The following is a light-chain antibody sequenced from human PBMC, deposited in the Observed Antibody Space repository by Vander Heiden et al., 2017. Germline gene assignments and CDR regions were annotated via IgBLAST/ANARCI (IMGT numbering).Light chain of an antibody. CDR3: SSYTTSSTLV. CDR2: DVS. Sequence: QSALTQPAAVSGSPGQSITLPCTGTSSDVGGYNYVSWYQQHPGKAPKLMIYDVSVRPSGVSNRFSGSKSGNTASLTISGLQAEDEADYYCSSYTTSSTLVFGGGTKLTVL. J-gene: IGLJ2*01. CDR1: SSDVGGYNY. V-gene: IGLV2-14*03.